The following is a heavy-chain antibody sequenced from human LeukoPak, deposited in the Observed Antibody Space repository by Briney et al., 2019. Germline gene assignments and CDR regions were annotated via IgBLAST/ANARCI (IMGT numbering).Heavy chain of an antibody. CDR1: GFPFSNYA. D-gene: IGHD3-10*01. J-gene: IGHJ4*02. Sequence: GGSLRLSCAASGFPFSNYAMSWVRQTPGKGLEWGSVISGSGDNTYYTDSVKGRFTISRDSSKNTLCLQMNSLRVEDTAVYYCAKHLWRDLLLFGEGYYVDYWGQGTLVTVSS. CDR3: AKHLWRDLLLFGEGYYVDY. V-gene: IGHV3-23*01. CDR2: ISGSGDNT.